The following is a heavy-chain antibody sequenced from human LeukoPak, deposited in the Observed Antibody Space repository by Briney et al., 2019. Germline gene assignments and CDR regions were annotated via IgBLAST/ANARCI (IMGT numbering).Heavy chain of an antibody. D-gene: IGHD5-24*01. CDR2: IYDSGST. J-gene: IGHJ4*02. Sequence: SETLSLTCTVSGGSIRSSYYYWGWIRQPPGKGLEWIGSIYDSGSTYYNPSLKSRVTISVDTSKNQFSLKLNSVTAADTAVYYCARVLDDGHKQYYFDYWGQGTLVTVSS. V-gene: IGHV4-39*01. CDR1: GGSIRSSYYY. CDR3: ARVLDDGHKQYYFDY.